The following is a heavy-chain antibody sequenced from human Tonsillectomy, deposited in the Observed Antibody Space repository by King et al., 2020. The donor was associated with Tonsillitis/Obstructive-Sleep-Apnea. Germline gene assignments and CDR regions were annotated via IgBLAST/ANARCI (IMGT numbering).Heavy chain of an antibody. V-gene: IGHV1-69*01. J-gene: IGHJ6*03. CDR1: GGTFSSYA. CDR3: KRVGGRYYDFWKVGGTYYYYYYMDV. D-gene: IGHD3-3*01. Sequence: VQLVQSGAEVKKPGSSVKVSCKASGGTFSSYAISWVRQAPGQGLEWMGGIIPIFGTANYAQKFQGRVTITADESTSTAYMELSSLRSEDTAVYYCKRVGGRYYDFWKVGGTYYYYYYMDVWGKGTTVTVSS. CDR2: IIPIFGTA.